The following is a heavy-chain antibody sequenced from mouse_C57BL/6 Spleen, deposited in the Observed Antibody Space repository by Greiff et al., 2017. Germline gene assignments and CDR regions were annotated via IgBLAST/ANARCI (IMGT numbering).Heavy chain of an antibody. V-gene: IGHV10-1*01. CDR1: GFSFNTYA. CDR3: VRQSSSGYGRYFDV. D-gene: IGHD3-2*02. CDR2: IRSKSNNYAT. J-gene: IGHJ1*03. Sequence: EVQLVESGGGLVQPKGSLKLSCAASGFSFNTYAMNWVRQAPGKGLEWVARIRSKSNNYATYYADSVKDRFTISRDDSESMLYLQMNNLKTEDTAMYYGVRQSSSGYGRYFDVWGTGTTVTVSS.